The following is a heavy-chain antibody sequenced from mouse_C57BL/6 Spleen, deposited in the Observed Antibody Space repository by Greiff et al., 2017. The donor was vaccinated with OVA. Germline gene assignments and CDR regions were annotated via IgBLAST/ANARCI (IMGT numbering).Heavy chain of an antibody. CDR3: APDGYYVGY. CDR2: INPNNGGT. J-gene: IGHJ2*01. V-gene: IGHV1-22*01. D-gene: IGHD2-3*01. CDR1: GYTFTDYN. Sequence: EVKLMESGPELVKPGASVKMSCKASGYTFTDYNMHWVKQSHGKSLEWIGYINPNNGGTSYNQKFKGKATLTVNKSSSTAYMELRSLTSEDSAVYYCAPDGYYVGYWGQGTTLTVSS.